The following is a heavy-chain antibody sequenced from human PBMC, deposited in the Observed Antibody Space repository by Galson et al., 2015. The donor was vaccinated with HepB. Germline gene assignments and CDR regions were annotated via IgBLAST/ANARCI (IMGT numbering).Heavy chain of an antibody. D-gene: IGHD2/OR15-2a*01. J-gene: IGHJ4*02. CDR2: TSFDGTYK. CDR3: AKDGRVIASAY. V-gene: IGHV3-30*18. Sequence: SLRLSCAASGFSFGSYAMHWLRQAPGKGLECVATTSFDGTYKDYGDSVKGRFTISRDNSKNTLSLQMNSLRAEDTAIYYCAKDGRVIASAYWGQGTRVTVSS. CDR1: GFSFGSYA.